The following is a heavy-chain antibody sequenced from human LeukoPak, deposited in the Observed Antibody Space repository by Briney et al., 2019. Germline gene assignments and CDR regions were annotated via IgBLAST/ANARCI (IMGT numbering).Heavy chain of an antibody. D-gene: IGHD1-7*01. CDR3: ATFNWNYDPYYYYYGMDV. V-gene: IGHV1-8*01. J-gene: IGHJ6*02. Sequence: GASVKVSCKASGYTFTSYDINWVRQATGQGLEWMGWVNPNSGNTGYAQKFQGRVTMTRNTSISTAYMERSSLRSEDTAVYYCATFNWNYDPYYYYYGMDVWGQGTTVTVSS. CDR2: VNPNSGNT. CDR1: GYTFTSYD.